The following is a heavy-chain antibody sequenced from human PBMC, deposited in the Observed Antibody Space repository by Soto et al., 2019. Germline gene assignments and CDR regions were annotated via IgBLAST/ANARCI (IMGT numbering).Heavy chain of an antibody. CDR1: GFTFSTYE. CDR2: VSGSGSSI. J-gene: IGHJ4*02. V-gene: IGHV3-48*03. D-gene: IGHD2-15*01. Sequence: GGSLRLSCAASGFTFSTYERNWVRQAPGKGLEWVSYVSGSGSSIYYAYSVKGRFTISRANAKNSLYLQMNSLRADDTAVYYCARDRHCGGGSCSDQGAYWGQGTLVTVSS. CDR3: ARDRHCGGGSCSDQGAY.